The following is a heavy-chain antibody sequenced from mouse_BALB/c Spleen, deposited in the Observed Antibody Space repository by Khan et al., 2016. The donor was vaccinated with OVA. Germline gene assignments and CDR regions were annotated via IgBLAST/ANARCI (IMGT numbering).Heavy chain of an antibody. D-gene: IGHD1-1*02. J-gene: IGHJ3*01. V-gene: IGHV2-2*01. CDR3: SRVVLPCAF. CDR2: IWRGGST. Sequence: QVQLQQSGPGLVQPSQSLSITCTVSGFSLSNYGVHWVRQSPGKGLEWLGVIWRGGSTDFNAAFISRMTISKDTYKSQVFFKMNSLQTHDSAIYYCSRVVLPCAFWGQGTLVTVSA. CDR1: GFSLSNYG.